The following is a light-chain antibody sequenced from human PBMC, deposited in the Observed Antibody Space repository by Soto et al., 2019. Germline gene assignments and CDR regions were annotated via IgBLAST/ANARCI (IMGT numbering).Light chain of an antibody. Sequence: QSAPTQPASVSGSPGQSITISCTGSNTDIGNYNFVSWYQHHPGKAPQVIIYEVNKRPSGVSNRFSGSKSGNTASLTISGLQAEDEADYFCCSFAGSSTWVFGGGTKLTVL. CDR1: NTDIGNYNF. CDR2: EVN. V-gene: IGLV2-23*02. J-gene: IGLJ3*02. CDR3: CSFAGSSTWV.